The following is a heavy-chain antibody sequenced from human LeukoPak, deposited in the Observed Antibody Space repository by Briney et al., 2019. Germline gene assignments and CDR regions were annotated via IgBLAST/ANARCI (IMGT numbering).Heavy chain of an antibody. CDR1: GYNFTNFW. Sequence: GESLKISCKGFGYNFTNFWTGWVRQMPGKGLEWMGVINPADSETRYSPSFQGPVTISADKSMNTAYLQWTTVQASDTAMYYCAGQRCVSGRCYHTNVFDIWGKGKMVTISS. J-gene: IGHJ3*02. CDR3: AGQRCVSGRCYHTNVFDI. D-gene: IGHD2-15*01. V-gene: IGHV5-51*01. CDR2: INPADSET.